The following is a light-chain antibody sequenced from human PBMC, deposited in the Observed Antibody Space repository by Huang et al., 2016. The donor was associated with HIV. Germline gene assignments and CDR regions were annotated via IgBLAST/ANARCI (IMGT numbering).Light chain of an antibody. CDR2: DAS. CDR3: QQFNNIPIT. Sequence: AIQLTQSPSSVSASVGDRVTITCRASQGISSALAWYQHKSGEAPKLLIYDASNLERGVPSRCSGSGSGTDFTLTISSLQPEDFATYYCQQFNNIPITFGQGTRLEMK. CDR1: QGISSA. J-gene: IGKJ5*01. V-gene: IGKV1D-13*01.